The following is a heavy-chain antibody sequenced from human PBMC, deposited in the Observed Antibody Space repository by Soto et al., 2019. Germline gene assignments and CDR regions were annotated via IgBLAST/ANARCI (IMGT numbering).Heavy chain of an antibody. CDR2: IYWDDDK. CDR3: AHSKSRGWYPYRPELDY. CDR1: GFSLSTSGVG. V-gene: IGHV2-5*02. D-gene: IGHD6-19*01. J-gene: IGHJ4*02. Sequence: QITLKESGPTLVKPTQTLTLTCTFSGFSLSTSGVGVGWIRQPPGKALEWLALIYWDDDKRYSPSLKSRLTITKDTSKNQVVLTMTNMDPVDTATYYCAHSKSRGWYPYRPELDYWGQGTLVTVSS.